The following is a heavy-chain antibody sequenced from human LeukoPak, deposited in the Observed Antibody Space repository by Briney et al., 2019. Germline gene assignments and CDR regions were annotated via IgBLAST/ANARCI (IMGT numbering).Heavy chain of an antibody. CDR1: GYRFTSHW. CDR2: IYPGDSDN. J-gene: IGHJ4*02. V-gene: IGHV5-51*01. CDR3: AIGLAAAGYTLFDY. D-gene: IGHD6-13*01. Sequence: GGSLQISCKGSGYRFTSHWMGWVRQMPGKGLEGMGIIYPGDSDNRFSPSFQGQVTISADKSISTAYLQWSSLKASDTAMYYCAIGLAAAGYTLFDYWGQGTLVTVSS.